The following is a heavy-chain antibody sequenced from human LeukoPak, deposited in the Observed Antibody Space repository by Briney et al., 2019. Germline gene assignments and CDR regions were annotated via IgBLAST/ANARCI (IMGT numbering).Heavy chain of an antibody. J-gene: IGHJ4*02. CDR3: ARDRDSISGSWR. Sequence: SETLSLTCTVSGGSISSDSYYWSWIRQPPGKGLEWIGYIYHSGSTYCNPSLKSRVTISIDRSKNQFSLKLTSVSAADTAVYYCARDRDSISGSWRRGXGTLVTVSS. D-gene: IGHD3-10*01. CDR2: IYHSGST. CDR1: GGSISSDSYY. V-gene: IGHV4-30-2*01.